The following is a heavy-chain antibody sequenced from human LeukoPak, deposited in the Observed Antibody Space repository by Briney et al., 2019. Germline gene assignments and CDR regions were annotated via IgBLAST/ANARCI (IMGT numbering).Heavy chain of an antibody. CDR3: ARDLLMGILDY. CDR2: ISSSSSYI. J-gene: IGHJ4*02. Sequence: GGSLRLSCAASGFTFSTYSMNWVRQAPGKGLEWVSSISSSSSYIYYADSVKGRFTISRDNAKNSLYLQMNSLRAEDTAVYYCARDLLMGILDYWGQGTLVTVSS. D-gene: IGHD2-8*01. CDR1: GFTFSTYS. V-gene: IGHV3-21*01.